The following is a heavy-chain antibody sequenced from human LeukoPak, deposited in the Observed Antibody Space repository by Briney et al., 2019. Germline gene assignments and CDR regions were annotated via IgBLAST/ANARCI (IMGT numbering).Heavy chain of an antibody. CDR2: ISGSGGST. Sequence: PGGSLRLSCAASGFTFSSYAMSWVRQAPGKGLEWVSAISGSGGSTYYADSVKGRFTISRDNAKKSLSLQMNSLRAEDTAVYYCVREGSYLDAFDFWGQGTMVTVSS. V-gene: IGHV3-23*01. CDR3: VREGSYLDAFDF. CDR1: GFTFSSYA. J-gene: IGHJ3*01. D-gene: IGHD3-10*01.